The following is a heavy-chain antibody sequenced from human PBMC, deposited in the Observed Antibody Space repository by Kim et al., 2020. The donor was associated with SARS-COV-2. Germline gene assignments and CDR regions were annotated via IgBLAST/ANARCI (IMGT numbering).Heavy chain of an antibody. V-gene: IGHV3-7*01. CDR3: AGDGSSGYTGSFDY. Sequence: GGSLRLSCAVSGFTFSSYWMSWVRQAPGKGLEWVAKINQDGSEKYYVDSVKGRFTVSRDNAKNSLYLQMNSLRAEDTAVYYCAGDGSSGYTGSFDYWGQGTLVTVSS. CDR2: INQDGSEK. J-gene: IGHJ4*02. D-gene: IGHD3-22*01. CDR1: GFTFSSYW.